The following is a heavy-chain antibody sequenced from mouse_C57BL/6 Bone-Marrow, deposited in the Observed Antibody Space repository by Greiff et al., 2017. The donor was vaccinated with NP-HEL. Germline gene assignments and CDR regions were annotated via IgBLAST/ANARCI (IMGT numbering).Heavy chain of an antibody. CDR2: IDPANGNT. J-gene: IGHJ2*01. D-gene: IGHD1-1*01. CDR1: GFNIKNTY. Sequence: DVKLQESVAELVRPGASVKLSCTASGFNIKNTYMHWVKQRPEQGLEWIGRIDPANGNTKYAPKFQGKATITADTSSNTAYLQLSSLTSEDTAIYYCAYYYGSSYDFDYWGQGTTLTVSS. CDR3: AYYYGSSYDFDY. V-gene: IGHV14-3*01.